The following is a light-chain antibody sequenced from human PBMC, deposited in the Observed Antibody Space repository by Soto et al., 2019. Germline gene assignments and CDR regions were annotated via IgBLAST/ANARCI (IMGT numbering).Light chain of an antibody. CDR1: QGVSID. CDR3: QQLNSYPRT. CDR2: AVS. V-gene: IGKV1-9*01. J-gene: IGKJ1*01. Sequence: DIQLTHSPSFLYASVGDRVSITCRASQGVSIDLAWYQQNPGKAPKLLMYAVSTLQSAVPSRFSGSGSGTEFTLTIIGLQPEDFATYYCQQLNSYPRTFGQGTKVDIK.